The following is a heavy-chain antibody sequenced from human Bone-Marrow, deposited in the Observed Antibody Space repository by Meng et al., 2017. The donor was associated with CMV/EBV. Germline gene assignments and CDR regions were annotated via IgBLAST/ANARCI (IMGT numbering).Heavy chain of an antibody. CDR3: ARARSLVPAAIPHHYYSGMDV. V-gene: IGHV4-59*01. CDR2: IYYSGST. Sequence: SETLSLTCTVSGGSISSYYWSWIRQPPGKGLEWIGYIYYSGSTNYNPSLKSRVTISVDTSKNQFSLKLSSVTAVDTAVYYCARARSLVPAAIPHHYYSGMDVWGQGTTVTVSS. CDR1: GGSISSYY. D-gene: IGHD2-2*02. J-gene: IGHJ6*02.